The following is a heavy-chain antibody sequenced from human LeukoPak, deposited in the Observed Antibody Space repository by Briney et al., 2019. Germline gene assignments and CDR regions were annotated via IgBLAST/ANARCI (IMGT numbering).Heavy chain of an antibody. CDR1: GYSFTSYW. CDR3: ARQARLGYDDKPPYYFDY. CDR2: IYPGDSDT. Sequence: GESLKISCKGSGYSFTSYWIGWVRQMPGKGLEWMGIIYPGDSDTRYSPSFQGQVTISADKSISTAYLQWSSLKASDTAMYYCARQARLGYDDKPPYYFDYWGQGTLVTVSS. D-gene: IGHD5-12*01. V-gene: IGHV5-51*01. J-gene: IGHJ4*02.